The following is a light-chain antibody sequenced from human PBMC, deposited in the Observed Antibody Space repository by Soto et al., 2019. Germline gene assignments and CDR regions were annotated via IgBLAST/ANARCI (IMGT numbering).Light chain of an antibody. V-gene: IGLV2-18*02. CDR2: EVS. CDR1: SSDVGSYNR. J-gene: IGLJ1*01. CDR3: SSYTSSSTYV. Sequence: QSALTQPPSVSGSPGQSVTISCTETSSDVGSYNRVSWYQQPPDTAPKLMIYEVSNRPSGVPDRFSGSKSGNTASLTISGLQAEDEADYYCSSYTSSSTYVFGTGTKLTVL.